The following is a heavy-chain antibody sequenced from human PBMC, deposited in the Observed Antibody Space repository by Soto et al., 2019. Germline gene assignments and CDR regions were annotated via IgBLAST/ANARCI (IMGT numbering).Heavy chain of an antibody. D-gene: IGHD2-21*01. CDR3: ARGRFDCRRRSCPDIDY. J-gene: IGHJ4*02. CDR1: GGSISSGGYY. V-gene: IGHV4-31*03. Sequence: ASETLSLTCTVSGGSISSGGYYWSWIRQHPGKGLEWIGYIYYSGSTNYNPSLKSRVTISVDTSKNQFSLSLSSVTAADTAVYYCARGRFDCRRRSCPDIDYWGRGTLVTVSS. CDR2: IYYSGST.